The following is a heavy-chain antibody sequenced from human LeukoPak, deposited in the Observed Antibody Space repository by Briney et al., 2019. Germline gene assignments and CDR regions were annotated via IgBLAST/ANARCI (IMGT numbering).Heavy chain of an antibody. Sequence: GGSLRLSCAASGFTFSNAWMNWVRQAPGKGLEWVSAISGSGASTYYADSVKDRFTLSRDDSKNTLYLQMNSLRAEDTAVYYCAKSRSSSSTSCYNYWGQGTLVTVSS. J-gene: IGHJ4*02. CDR1: GFTFSNAW. CDR3: AKSRSSSSTSCYNY. D-gene: IGHD2-2*02. CDR2: ISGSGAST. V-gene: IGHV3-23*01.